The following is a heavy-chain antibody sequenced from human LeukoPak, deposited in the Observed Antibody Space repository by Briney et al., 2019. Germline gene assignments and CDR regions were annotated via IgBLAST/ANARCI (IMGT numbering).Heavy chain of an antibody. D-gene: IGHD1-14*01. CDR1: GFTFGSYA. J-gene: IGHJ4*02. CDR3: ASMFSSMGYNDASHVTYFDS. Sequence: PGGSLRLSCATSGFTFGSYAMTWARQAPGKGLEWVSSIASSGAYTYYADSVKGWFTISRDNSKNTLFLQMNSLRVDDSAMYSCASMFSSMGYNDASHVTYFDSWGQGALVTVSS. V-gene: IGHV3-23*01. CDR2: IASSGAYT.